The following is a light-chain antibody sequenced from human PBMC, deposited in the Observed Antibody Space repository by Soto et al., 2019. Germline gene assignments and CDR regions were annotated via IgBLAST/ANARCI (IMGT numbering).Light chain of an antibody. V-gene: IGKV1-39*01. J-gene: IGKJ2*01. CDR1: QSVVTY. Sequence: DIQMTQSPSSLSASVGDTVTVTCRASQSVVTYLNWYQQKPGKAPELLIYGASSLQSGVPSRFSGSGSWSDFTLTIKGLQPEDFATYYCQQSYRSPYTFGQGTKVDIK. CDR2: GAS. CDR3: QQSYRSPYT.